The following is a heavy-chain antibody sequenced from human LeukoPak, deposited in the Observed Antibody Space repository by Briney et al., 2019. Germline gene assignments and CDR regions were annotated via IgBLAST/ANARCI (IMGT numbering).Heavy chain of an antibody. D-gene: IGHD6-19*01. J-gene: IGHJ4*02. Sequence: GRVTITADESTNIAYMELSSLRSEDTAVYYCARGSSGYSSGWLDYWGQGTLVTVSS. CDR3: ARGSSGYSSGWLDY. V-gene: IGHV1-69*01.